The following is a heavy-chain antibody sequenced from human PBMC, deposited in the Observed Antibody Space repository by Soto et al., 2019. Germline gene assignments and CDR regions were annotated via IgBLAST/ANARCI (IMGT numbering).Heavy chain of an antibody. CDR3: ARDPVGVTHFDY. CDR1: GSISTYC. J-gene: IGHJ4*02. CDR2: IYNTGRT. D-gene: IGHD1-26*01. V-gene: IGHV4-59*01. Sequence: SETLSLTCTVGSISTYCWNWIRQPPGKALEWIGYIYNTGRTNYNPSLRSRVTMSIDTSKNQFSLKLNSVTAADTAVYYCARDPVGVTHFDYWGQGVLVTVSS.